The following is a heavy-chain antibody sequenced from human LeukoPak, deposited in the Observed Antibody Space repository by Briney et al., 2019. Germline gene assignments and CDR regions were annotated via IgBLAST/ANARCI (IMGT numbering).Heavy chain of an antibody. V-gene: IGHV3-21*01. J-gene: IGHJ3*02. CDR1: GFNFGSYS. Sequence: GGSLRLSCAASGFNFGSYSMTWVRQAPGKGLEWVSSISSSSSYIYYADSVKGRFTISRDNARNSLYLQMNSLRAEDTAVYYCARDGSGYDDAFDIWGQGTMVTVSS. D-gene: IGHD3-10*01. CDR2: ISSSSSYI. CDR3: ARDGSGYDDAFDI.